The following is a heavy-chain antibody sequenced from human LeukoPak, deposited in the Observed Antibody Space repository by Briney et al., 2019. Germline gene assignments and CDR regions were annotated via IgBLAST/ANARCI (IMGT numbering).Heavy chain of an antibody. D-gene: IGHD3-16*01. CDR1: GFAISSYW. Sequence: PGGSLRLSCAASGFAISSYWMSWVRQAPGKGLEWVANIKEDGTEKNYVDSVKGRFTISRDNAKNSLYLQMNSLRGEDTAVYYCARDLRIAFGGANFDDYWGQGTPVTVSS. CDR3: ARDLRIAFGGANFDDY. J-gene: IGHJ4*02. CDR2: IKEDGTEK. V-gene: IGHV3-7*04.